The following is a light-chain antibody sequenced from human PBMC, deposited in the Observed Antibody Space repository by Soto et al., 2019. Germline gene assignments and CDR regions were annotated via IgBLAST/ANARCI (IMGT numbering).Light chain of an antibody. Sequence: EILMTQSPATLSVSPGGRATLSCRASQSISDTLAWYHQKPGQAPRLLILGASTRATGFPARFSGSGSGTDFTLTIGSLQSEDFAVYYCQQYNNWPWTFGQGTKVDI. CDR2: GAS. V-gene: IGKV3-15*01. CDR1: QSISDT. CDR3: QQYNNWPWT. J-gene: IGKJ1*01.